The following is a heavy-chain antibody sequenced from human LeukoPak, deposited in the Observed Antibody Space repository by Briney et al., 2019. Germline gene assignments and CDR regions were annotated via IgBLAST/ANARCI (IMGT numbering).Heavy chain of an antibody. CDR1: GVSFSGYY. CDR2: INHSGST. CDR3: ARGWTGYPYYFDY. Sequence: PSETLSLTCAVSGVSFSGYYWSWIRQPPGKGLEWIGEINHSGSTNYNPSLKSRVTISADTSKNQFSLKLSSVTAADTAVYYCARGWTGYPYYFDYWGQGTLVTVSS. D-gene: IGHD3/OR15-3a*01. J-gene: IGHJ4*02. V-gene: IGHV4-34*01.